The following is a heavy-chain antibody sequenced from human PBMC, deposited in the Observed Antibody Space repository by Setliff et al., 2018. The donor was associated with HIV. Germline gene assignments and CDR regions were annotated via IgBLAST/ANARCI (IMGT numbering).Heavy chain of an antibody. J-gene: IGHJ4*02. CDR2: VYHTGST. V-gene: IGHV4-38-2*01. CDR3: SKHAAGPDGPFDY. CDR1: GYSMSSGYY. D-gene: IGHD2-2*01. Sequence: SETLSLTCGVSGYSMSSGYYWGWIRQPPGKGLEWIGNVYHTGSTYYNPSLKSRVTISVDTSKNQFSLKLSSVIAADTAVYYCSKHAAGPDGPFDYWGQGTLVTVSS.